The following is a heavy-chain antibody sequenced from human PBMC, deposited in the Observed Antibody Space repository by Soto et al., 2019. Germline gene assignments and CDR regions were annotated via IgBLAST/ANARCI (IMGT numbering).Heavy chain of an antibody. CDR2: IYYSGST. D-gene: IGHD1-7*01. CDR3: ARVGGVTGITGTTRY. J-gene: IGHJ4*02. Sequence: SETLSLTCTVSGGSISSSSYYWGWIRQPPGKGLEWIGSIYYSGSTYYNPSLKSRVTISVDTSKNQFSLKLSSVTAADTAVYYCARVGGVTGITGTTRYWGQGTLVTVSS. CDR1: GGSISSSSYY. V-gene: IGHV4-39*07.